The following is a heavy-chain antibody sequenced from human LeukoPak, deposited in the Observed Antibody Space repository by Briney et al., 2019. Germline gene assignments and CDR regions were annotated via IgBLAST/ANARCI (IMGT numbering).Heavy chain of an antibody. CDR3: ARRLITIFGVGWFDP. J-gene: IGHJ5*02. Sequence: PSETLSLTCTVSGGSISSYYWSWIRQPPGKGLEWIGYIYYSGSTNCNPSLKSRVTISVDTSKNQFSLKLSSVTAADTAVYYCARRLITIFGVGWFDPWGQGTLVTVSS. CDR2: IYYSGST. D-gene: IGHD3-3*01. V-gene: IGHV4-59*01. CDR1: GGSISSYY.